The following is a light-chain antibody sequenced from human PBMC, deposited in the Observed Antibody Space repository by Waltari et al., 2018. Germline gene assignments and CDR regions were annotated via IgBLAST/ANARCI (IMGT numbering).Light chain of an antibody. CDR1: ISHIGRKT. CDR3: AAWDDNLNGVV. CDR2: SIK. V-gene: IGLV1-44*01. J-gene: IGLJ3*02. Sequence: QSVLAQPPSASGTPGQRVTISCSGSISHIGRKTVHWYPQRPGTAPKLLIYSIKQRPSGVPDRFSGSKSGTSASLAISGLQSEDEADYYCAAWDDNLNGVVFGGGTKLTVL.